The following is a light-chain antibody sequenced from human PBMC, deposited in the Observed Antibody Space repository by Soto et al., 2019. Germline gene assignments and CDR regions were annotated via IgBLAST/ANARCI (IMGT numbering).Light chain of an antibody. CDR1: QSVSSN. CDR2: GAS. V-gene: IGKV3-15*01. CDR3: QQYNNLPPWT. J-gene: IGKJ1*01. Sequence: EIVMTQSTATLSVSPGERDTLSCRASQSVSSNLAWYQQKPGQAPRLLIYGASTRATGIPARFSGSGSGTEFTLTISSLQSEDFAVYYCQQYNNLPPWTFGQGTKVEIK.